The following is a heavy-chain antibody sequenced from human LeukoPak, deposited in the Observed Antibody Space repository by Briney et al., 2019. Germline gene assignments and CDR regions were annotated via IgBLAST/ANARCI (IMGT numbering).Heavy chain of an antibody. CDR3: ARDYSGWFDP. V-gene: IGHV3-33*01. J-gene: IGHJ5*02. CDR1: GFTFSSYV. CDR2: IWYDGSNK. Sequence: GRSLRLSCAASGFTFSSYVMHWVRQAPGKGLEWVAVIWYDGSNKYHADSVKGRFTISRDNSKNTLYLQMNSLRAEDTAVYYCARDYSGWFDPWGQGALVAVSS. D-gene: IGHD4-11*01.